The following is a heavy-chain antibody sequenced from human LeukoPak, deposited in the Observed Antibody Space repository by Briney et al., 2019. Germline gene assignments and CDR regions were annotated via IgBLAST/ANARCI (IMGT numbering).Heavy chain of an antibody. CDR1: GYTFTGHY. CDR2: INPNSGGT. CDR3: ARDRDDEPYYYGSGSYYSYYYMDV. Sequence: ASVTVSCKASGYTFTGHYMHWVRQAPGQGLEWMGWINPNSGGTIYAQKFQGRVTMTRDTSISTAYMELSRLRSDDTAVYYCARDRDDEPYYYGSGSYYSYYYMDVWGKGTTVTVSS. J-gene: IGHJ6*03. V-gene: IGHV1-2*02. D-gene: IGHD3-10*01.